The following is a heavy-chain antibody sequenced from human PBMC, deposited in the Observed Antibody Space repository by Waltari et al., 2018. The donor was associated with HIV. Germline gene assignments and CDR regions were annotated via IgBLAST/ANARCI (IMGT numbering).Heavy chain of an antibody. V-gene: IGHV3-7*01. CDR1: GFTFSNTW. CDR2: IKDDGTEA. D-gene: IGHD2-15*01. J-gene: IGHJ6*02. CDR3: AKGTPLYGLDV. Sequence: EVILVESGGGLAQPGGSLRLSCAASGFTFSNTWMSWVRQAPGKGWEWGANIKDDGTEAYYLDSVKGRFTISRDNAKDSLSLQMNSLRAEDTAVYYCAKGTPLYGLDVWGQGTTVTASS.